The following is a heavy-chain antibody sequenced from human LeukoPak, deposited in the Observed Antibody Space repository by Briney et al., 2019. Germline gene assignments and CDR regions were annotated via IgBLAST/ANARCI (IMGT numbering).Heavy chain of an antibody. D-gene: IGHD7-27*01. J-gene: IGHJ6*03. CDR2: ISIGGTTI. V-gene: IGHV3-11*01. Sequence: PGGSLTLSCSALGLTFIDNCLSWLRPAPGKGLEWGSYISIGGTTIYYPDSVKGRFTISRPNAKNSLYLQMNSLRAEDTAVYYCARDPPKPGEDYYDYYYMDVWGKGTTVTVSS. CDR3: ARDPPKPGEDYYDYYYMDV. CDR1: GLTFIDNC.